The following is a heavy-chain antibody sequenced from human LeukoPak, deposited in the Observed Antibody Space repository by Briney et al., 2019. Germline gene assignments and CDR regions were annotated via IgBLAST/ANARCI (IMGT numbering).Heavy chain of an antibody. CDR1: GFTFSSHA. V-gene: IGHV3-23*01. Sequence: GGSLRLSCAASGFTFSSHAMSWVRQAPGKGLEWVSAISGSGGSTYYADSVKGRFTISRDNSKNTLYPQMNSLRAEDTAVYYCAKDRGYSGYDCFDYWGQGTLVTVSS. J-gene: IGHJ4*02. CDR3: AKDRGYSGYDCFDY. CDR2: ISGSGGST. D-gene: IGHD5-12*01.